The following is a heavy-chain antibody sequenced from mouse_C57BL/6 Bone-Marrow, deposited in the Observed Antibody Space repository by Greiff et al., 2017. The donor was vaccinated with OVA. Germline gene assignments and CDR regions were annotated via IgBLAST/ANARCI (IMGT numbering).Heavy chain of an antibody. CDR2: IDPSDSYT. CDR3: ARKDLGSSHWYFDV. CDR1: GYTFTSYW. V-gene: IGHV1-50*01. Sequence: VQLQQPGAELVKPGASVKLSCKASGYTFTSYWMQWVKQRPGQGLEWIGEIDPSDSYTNYNQKFKGKATLTVDTSSSTAYMQLSSLTSEDSAVYCCARKDLGSSHWYFDVGGTGTTVTVSS. J-gene: IGHJ1*03. D-gene: IGHD1-1*01.